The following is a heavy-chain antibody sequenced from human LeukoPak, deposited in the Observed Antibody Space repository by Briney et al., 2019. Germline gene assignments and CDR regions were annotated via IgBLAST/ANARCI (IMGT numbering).Heavy chain of an antibody. CDR1: GDSISSGDYY. J-gene: IGHJ4*02. D-gene: IGHD6-13*01. Sequence: PSETLSLTCTVSGDSISSGDYYWTWIRQPPGKGLEWIGYIYYTGSTDYNPSLKSRVTISVDTPKNQFSLKLSSVSAADTAVYYCARRLGSWYAFDYWGRGTLVTVSS. CDR2: IYYTGST. CDR3: ARRLGSWYAFDY. V-gene: IGHV4-30-4*01.